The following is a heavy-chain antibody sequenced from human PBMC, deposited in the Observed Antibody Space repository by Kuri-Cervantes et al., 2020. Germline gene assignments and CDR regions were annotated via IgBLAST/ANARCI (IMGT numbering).Heavy chain of an antibody. CDR1: GGSISSGGYY. V-gene: IGHV4-31*03. J-gene: IGHJ4*02. CDR3: ARASPTGYIDY. D-gene: IGHD4-17*01. CDR2: IYYSGST. Sequence: SETLSLTCTVSGGSISSGGYYWSWIRQHPGKGLEWIGYIYYSGSTYYNPSLKSRVTISVDTSKNQFSLKLSSVTAADTAVYYCARASPTGYIDYWGQGTLVTVS.